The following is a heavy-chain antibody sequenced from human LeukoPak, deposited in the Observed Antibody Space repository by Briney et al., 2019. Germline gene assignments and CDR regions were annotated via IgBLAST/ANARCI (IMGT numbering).Heavy chain of an antibody. D-gene: IGHD3-10*01. Sequence: GASVKVSCKASGYTFTSYGTSWVRQAPGQGLEWMGWISAYNGNTNYAQKLQGRVTMTTDTSTSTAYMELRSLRSDDTAVYYCARDRVRGVMANWFDPWGQGTLVTVSS. CDR3: ARDRVRGVMANWFDP. CDR2: ISAYNGNT. J-gene: IGHJ5*02. CDR1: GYTFTSYG. V-gene: IGHV1-18*01.